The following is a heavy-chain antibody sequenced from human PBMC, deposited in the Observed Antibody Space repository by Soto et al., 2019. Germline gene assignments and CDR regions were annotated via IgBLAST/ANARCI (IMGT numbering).Heavy chain of an antibody. J-gene: IGHJ6*03. CDR1: GYTLTELS. CDR2: FDPEDGET. D-gene: IGHD2-2*01. Sequence: ASVKVSCKVSGYTLTELSMHWVRQAPGKGLEWMGGFDPEDGETIYAQKFQGRVTMTEDTSTDTAYMELSSLRSEDTAVYYCAAMLNYYYYMDVWGKGTTVNVSS. V-gene: IGHV1-24*01. CDR3: AAMLNYYYYMDV.